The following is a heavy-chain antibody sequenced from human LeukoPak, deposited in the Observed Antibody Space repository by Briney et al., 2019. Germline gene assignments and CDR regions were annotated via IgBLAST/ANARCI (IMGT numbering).Heavy chain of an antibody. V-gene: IGHV4-59*01. CDR3: ARDGCGSSSCLDY. Sequence: SSETLSLTCTVSGGSISSYYWSWIRQPPGKGLEWIGYIYYSGSTNYNPSLKSRVTISVDTSKNQFSLNLSSVTAADTAVYYCARDGCGSSSCLDYWGQGTLVTVSS. J-gene: IGHJ4*02. CDR2: IYYSGST. CDR1: GGSISSYY. D-gene: IGHD6-6*01.